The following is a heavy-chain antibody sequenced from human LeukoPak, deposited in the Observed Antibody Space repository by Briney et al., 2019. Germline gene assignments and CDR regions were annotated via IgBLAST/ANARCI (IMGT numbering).Heavy chain of an antibody. Sequence: GSSVKVSCKASGGTFSSYAISWLRQAPGQGLEWMGRIIPIFGTANYAQKFQGRVTITTDESTSTAYMELSSLRSEDTAVYYCASSYYYGSGSYSDYYYYYYMDVWGKGTTVTVSS. CDR1: GGTFSSYA. V-gene: IGHV1-69*05. J-gene: IGHJ6*03. D-gene: IGHD3-10*01. CDR2: IIPIFGTA. CDR3: ASSYYYGSGSYSDYYYYYYMDV.